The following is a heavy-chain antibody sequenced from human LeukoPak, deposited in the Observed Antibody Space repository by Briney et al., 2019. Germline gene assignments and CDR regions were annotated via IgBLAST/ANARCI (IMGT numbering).Heavy chain of an antibody. CDR1: GYTFTSYG. J-gene: IGHJ3*02. V-gene: IGHV1-18*01. D-gene: IGHD2-15*01. CDR3: ATVGCSGGSCYSDAFDI. CDR2: ISAYNGNT. Sequence: ASVKVSCKASGYTFTSYGISWVRQAPGQGLEWMGWISAYNGNTNYAQKLQGRVTMTTDTSTSTAYMELRSLRSDDTAVYYCATVGCSGGSCYSDAFDIWGQGTMVTVSS.